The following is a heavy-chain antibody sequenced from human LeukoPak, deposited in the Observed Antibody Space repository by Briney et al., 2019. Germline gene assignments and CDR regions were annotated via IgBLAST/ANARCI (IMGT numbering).Heavy chain of an antibody. J-gene: IGHJ4*02. Sequence: GGSLRLSCAASGFTFNSYGMSWVRQAPGKGLEWVSTISGSGGDTYYADSLKGRFTISRDNSKNTLYLQMNSLRAEDTAVYYCVRTSKYGDSGYWGQGTLVTVSS. D-gene: IGHD4-17*01. CDR2: ISGSGGDT. CDR1: GFTFNSYG. CDR3: VRTSKYGDSGY. V-gene: IGHV3-23*01.